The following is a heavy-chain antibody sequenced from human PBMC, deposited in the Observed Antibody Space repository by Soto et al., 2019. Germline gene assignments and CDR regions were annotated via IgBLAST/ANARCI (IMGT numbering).Heavy chain of an antibody. CDR1: GYSISSGYY. CDR3: ARVNWVVDY. Sequence: PSETLSLTCAVSGYSISSGYYWGWIRQPQGKGLEGIGIIRHSGTTDYNPSLKGRVTMSVDTSKNQFSLKLSSVTAADTAVYYCARVNWVVDYWGQGTLVTVS. D-gene: IGHD7-27*01. CDR2: IRHSGTT. J-gene: IGHJ4*02. V-gene: IGHV4-38-2*01.